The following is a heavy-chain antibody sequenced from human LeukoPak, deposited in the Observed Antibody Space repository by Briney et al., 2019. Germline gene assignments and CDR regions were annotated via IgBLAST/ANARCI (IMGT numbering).Heavy chain of an antibody. CDR2: ISSSSSNI. V-gene: IGHV3-48*02. J-gene: IGHJ6*02. CDR1: GFTFSSYS. Sequence: GGSLRHSCAASGFTFSSYSMNWVRQAPGKGLEWVSYISSSSSNIYYADSVKGRFTISRDNAKNSLYLQMNSLRDEDTAVYYCARDWLQDCYYYYGMDAWGQGTTVTVSS. CDR3: ARDWLQDCYYYYGMDA. D-gene: IGHD5-24*01.